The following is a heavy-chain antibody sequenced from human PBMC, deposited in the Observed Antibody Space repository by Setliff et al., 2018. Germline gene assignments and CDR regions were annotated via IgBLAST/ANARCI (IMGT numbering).Heavy chain of an antibody. V-gene: IGHV3-23*01. CDR1: DFTFSNSA. J-gene: IGHJ4*02. Sequence: PGGSLRLSCVGSDFTFSNSAMSWARQAPGKGLEWVSAISRESFDIYYAGSVEGRFTISRDNSKNTLYLQMNSLRPEDTAVYYCARGFTSYSTDYFDYWGQGTRVTVS. CDR3: ARGFTSYSTDYFDY. CDR2: ISRESFDI. D-gene: IGHD2-21*01.